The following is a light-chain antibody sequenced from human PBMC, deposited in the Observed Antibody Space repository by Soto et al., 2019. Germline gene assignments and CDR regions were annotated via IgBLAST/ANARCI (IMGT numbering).Light chain of an antibody. Sequence: EVVLTQSPGTLSLSPGERATLSCRASQSVSTGYLAWYQQKPGQAPRLLIFGASSRATGIPDRFSGSGSGTDFTLTISRLEPEDFAVCYCQQYRSSPFKFGPGTKVDI. V-gene: IGKV3-20*01. CDR1: QSVSTGY. CDR2: GAS. CDR3: QQYRSSPFK. J-gene: IGKJ3*01.